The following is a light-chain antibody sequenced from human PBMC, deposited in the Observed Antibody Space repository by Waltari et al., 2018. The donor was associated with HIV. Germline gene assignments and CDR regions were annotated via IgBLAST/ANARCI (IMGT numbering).Light chain of an antibody. J-gene: IGKJ4*01. CDR3: QQSRRLPLT. V-gene: IGKV3-20*01. CDR1: QSISTSH. CDR2: GAS. Sequence: EIILTQSPGTLSLSPGDRASLSCWASQSISTSHLAWYQQKPGQPPRLLIYGASTRAPGVPNRLSGSGSGTDFTLAISGLEPEDFAVYYCQQSRRLPLTFGGGTKVEIK.